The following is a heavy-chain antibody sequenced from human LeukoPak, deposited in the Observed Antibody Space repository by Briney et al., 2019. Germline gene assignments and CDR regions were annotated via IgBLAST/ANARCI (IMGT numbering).Heavy chain of an antibody. Sequence: SVKVSCKTSGGSFSRYSISWVRQAPGQGLEWMGGIMPIFGTANNAQKFQGGVTITADESTSTAYMELSSLRSEDTAVYYCVFCGSGWYGIDYWGQGALVTVSS. CDR1: GGSFSRYS. D-gene: IGHD6-19*01. CDR3: VFCGSGWYGIDY. CDR2: IMPIFGTA. J-gene: IGHJ4*02. V-gene: IGHV1-69*13.